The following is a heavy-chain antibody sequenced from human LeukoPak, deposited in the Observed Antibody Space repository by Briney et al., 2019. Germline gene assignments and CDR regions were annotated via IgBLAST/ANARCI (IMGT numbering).Heavy chain of an antibody. Sequence: GGSLRLSCAASGFTFSSYWMHWVRQAPGRGLVWVSRINSDGSSTSYVDSVKGRFTISRDNAKNTLYLQMNSLRAEDTAVYYCARDLQYYYDSSGYGFDYWGQGTLVTVSS. V-gene: IGHV3-74*01. CDR3: ARDLQYYYDSSGYGFDY. D-gene: IGHD3-22*01. CDR2: INSDGSST. J-gene: IGHJ4*02. CDR1: GFTFSSYW.